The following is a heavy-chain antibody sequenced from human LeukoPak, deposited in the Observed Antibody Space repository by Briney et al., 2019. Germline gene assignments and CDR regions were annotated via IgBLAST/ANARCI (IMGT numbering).Heavy chain of an antibody. J-gene: IGHJ4*02. CDR2: IYYSATT. CDR1: GGSISSSSYY. V-gene: IGHV4-39*07. CDR3: ARGRMAARRSIDY. Sequence: PSETLSLTCTVSGGSISSSSYYWGWIRQPPGKGLEWIGSIYYSATTYYNPSLKSRVTISVDTSKNQFSLKLSSVTAADTAVYYCARGRMAARRSIDYWGQGTLVTVSS. D-gene: IGHD6-6*01.